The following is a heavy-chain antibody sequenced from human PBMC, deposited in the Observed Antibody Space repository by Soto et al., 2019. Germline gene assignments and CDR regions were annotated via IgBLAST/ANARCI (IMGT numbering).Heavy chain of an antibody. CDR1: GGSISSGGYY. CDR2: IYFIGST. Sequence: PSETLSLTCTVSGGSISSGGYYWSWIRQHPGKGLEWIGYIYFIGSTYYNPSLKSRVTISVDTSKNQFSLKLSSVTAADTAVYYCSRDSPIAAAGTEVGRGMDVWGQGTTVTVSS. V-gene: IGHV4-31*03. D-gene: IGHD6-13*01. CDR3: SRDSPIAAAGTEVGRGMDV. J-gene: IGHJ6*02.